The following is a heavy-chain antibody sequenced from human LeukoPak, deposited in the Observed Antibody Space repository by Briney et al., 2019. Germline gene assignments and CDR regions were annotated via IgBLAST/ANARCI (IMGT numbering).Heavy chain of an antibody. J-gene: IGHJ4*02. V-gene: IGHV1-2*02. CDR1: GYTFTGYY. D-gene: IGHD3-22*01. Sequence: ASVKVSCKASGYTFTGYYMHWVRRAPGQGLEWMGWINPNSGGTNYAQKFQGRVSMTRDTSISTAYMELSSLRSDDTAVYYCYYRVSSGYLTWGQGTWVAVSS. CDR3: YYRVSSGYLT. CDR2: INPNSGGT.